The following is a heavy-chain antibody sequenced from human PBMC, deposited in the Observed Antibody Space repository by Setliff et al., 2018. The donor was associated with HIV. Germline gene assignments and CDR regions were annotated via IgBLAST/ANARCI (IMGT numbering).Heavy chain of an antibody. J-gene: IGHJ3*02. CDR1: GYTFTSYD. CDR2: MNPASGNT. CDR3: ARVRSSFPQYTSGLVRPFDI. Sequence: EASVKVSCKASGYTFTSYDVNWVRQATGQGLEWMGWMNPASGNTGYAQKFQGRVTMTRNTSVSTVYMELSSLRSEDTAVYYCARVRSSFPQYTSGLVRPFDIWGQGTLVTVSS. D-gene: IGHD6-19*01. V-gene: IGHV1-8*02.